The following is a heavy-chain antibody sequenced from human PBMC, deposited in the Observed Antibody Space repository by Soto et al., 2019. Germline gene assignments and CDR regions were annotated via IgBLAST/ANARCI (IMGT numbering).Heavy chain of an antibody. V-gene: IGHV3-11*01. CDR3: ASVKLRSHAFDI. J-gene: IGHJ3*02. CDR2: ISSSGSTI. CDR1: GFTFSDYY. Sequence: GGSLRLSCAASGFTFSDYYMSWIRQAPGKGLEWVSYISSSGSTIYYADSVKGRFTISRDNAKNSLYLQMNSLRAEDTAVYYCASVKLRSHAFDIWGQGTMVTVSS. D-gene: IGHD3-10*01.